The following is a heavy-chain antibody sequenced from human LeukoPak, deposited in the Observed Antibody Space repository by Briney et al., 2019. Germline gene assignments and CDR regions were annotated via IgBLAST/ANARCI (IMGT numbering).Heavy chain of an antibody. V-gene: IGHV3-30*04. J-gene: IGHJ4*02. CDR2: ISYDGSNK. D-gene: IGHD2-15*01. CDR3: ARDSIVVVVAATELDY. CDR1: GFTFSSYA. Sequence: GGSLRLSCAASGFTFSSYAMHWVRQAPGKGPEWVAVISYDGSNKYYADSVKGRFTISRDNSKNTLYLQMNSLRAEDTAVYYCARDSIVVVVAATELDYWGQGTLVTVSS.